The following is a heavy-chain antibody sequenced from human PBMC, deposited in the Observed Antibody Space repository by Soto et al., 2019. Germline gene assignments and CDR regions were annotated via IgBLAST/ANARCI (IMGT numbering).Heavy chain of an antibody. D-gene: IGHD4-17*01. V-gene: IGHV4-34*01. CDR2: INHSGST. Sequence: PSETLSLTCAVYGGSFSGYYWSWIRQPPGKGLEWIGEINHSGSTNYNPSLKSRVTISVDTSKNQFSLKLSSVTAADTAVYYCARGAGRDYGVYYYYYGMDVWGQGTTVTVSS. CDR1: GGSFSGYY. CDR3: ARGAGRDYGVYYYYYGMDV. J-gene: IGHJ6*02.